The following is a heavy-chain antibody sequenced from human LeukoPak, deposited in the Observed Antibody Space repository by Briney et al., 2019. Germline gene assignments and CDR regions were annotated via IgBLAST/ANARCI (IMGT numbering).Heavy chain of an antibody. CDR3: SKKGQHDDYGKPG. V-gene: IGHV3-23*01. CDR2: ISRSGDNT. Sequence: GGSLRLSCGASGFPLTKYDMYWLRQAPGKGLECVAVISRSGDNTYYTDSVRGRFTISRDTSTNTIYLQMNSLRAEDTAVYFCSKKGQHDDYGKPGWGQGTLVTVSS. J-gene: IGHJ4*02. CDR1: GFPLTKYD. D-gene: IGHD4-17*01.